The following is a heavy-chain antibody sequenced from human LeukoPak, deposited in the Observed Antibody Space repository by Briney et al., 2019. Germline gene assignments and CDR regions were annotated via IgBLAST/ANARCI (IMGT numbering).Heavy chain of an antibody. CDR1: GFTFRTYW. CDR2: INSDGRTT. CDR3: VKSGIPGPLAFDI. J-gene: IGHJ3*02. D-gene: IGHD3-10*01. V-gene: IGHV3-74*01. Sequence: PGGSLRLSCVASGFTFRTYWMHWVRQAPGKGLMWVSRINSDGRTTTYADSVKGRFTISRDNAENTLYLQMNSLRAEDTAVYYCVKSGIPGPLAFDIWGQGTVVTVSS.